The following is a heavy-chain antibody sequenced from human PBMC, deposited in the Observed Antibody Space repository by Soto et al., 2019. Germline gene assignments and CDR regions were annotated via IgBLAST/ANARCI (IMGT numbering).Heavy chain of an antibody. Sequence: QPGGSLRLSCAASGFTFSSYSMNWVRQAPGKGLEWVSYISSSSSTIYYADSVKGRFTISRDNAKNSLYLQMNSLRDEDTAVYYCARVPDDFSVLAIDYWGQGTLVTVSS. CDR2: ISSSSSTI. V-gene: IGHV3-48*02. CDR3: ARVPDDFSVLAIDY. D-gene: IGHD3-3*01. CDR1: GFTFSSYS. J-gene: IGHJ4*02.